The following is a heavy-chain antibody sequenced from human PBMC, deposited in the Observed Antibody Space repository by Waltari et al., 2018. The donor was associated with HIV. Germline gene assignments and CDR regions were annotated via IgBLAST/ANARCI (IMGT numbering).Heavy chain of an antibody. CDR1: AFPFSSSA. D-gene: IGHD3-16*01. Sequence: EVQLLGAGGGLVQHGGSLRLPCAASAFPFSSSAMRWVRQAPGKGLEWVSAISAGGVSTYYADSVKGRFTISRDNSKNTVYLQMNSLRGEDTAVYYCARDLGGYWYFDLWGRGTLVTVSS. J-gene: IGHJ2*01. CDR3: ARDLGGYWYFDL. CDR2: ISAGGVST. V-gene: IGHV3-23*01.